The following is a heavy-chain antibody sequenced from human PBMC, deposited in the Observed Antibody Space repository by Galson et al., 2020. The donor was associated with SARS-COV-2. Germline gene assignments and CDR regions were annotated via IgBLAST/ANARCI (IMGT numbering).Heavy chain of an antibody. CDR1: GYTVSTPNY. V-gene: IGHV4-38-2*02. CDR2: IYPSRTT. J-gene: IGHJ2*01. CDR3: ARQGVNMIVLVTVPGWYFDL. Sequence: SETLSLTCTVTGYTVSTPNYCGRVRQPPGRGLEWIGSIYPSRTTYYHPSLESRVTISVDTSKNQFSLRLDSVTAADAALYYCARQGVNMIVLVTVPGWYFDLWGRGTLVTVSS. D-gene: IGHD3-22*01.